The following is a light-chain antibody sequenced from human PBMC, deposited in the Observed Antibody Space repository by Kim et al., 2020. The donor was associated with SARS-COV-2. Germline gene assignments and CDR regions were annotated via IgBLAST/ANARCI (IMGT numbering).Light chain of an antibody. V-gene: IGKV3-15*01. CDR3: QQYNNWPSYT. J-gene: IGKJ2*01. Sequence: EIVMTQSPATLSVSPGERATLSCRASQSVSSNLAWYQQKPGQAPRLLIYGASTRATGIPARFSGNGSGTEFTLTISSLQSEDFAVYYCQQYNNWPSYTFGQGTKLEI. CDR1: QSVSSN. CDR2: GAS.